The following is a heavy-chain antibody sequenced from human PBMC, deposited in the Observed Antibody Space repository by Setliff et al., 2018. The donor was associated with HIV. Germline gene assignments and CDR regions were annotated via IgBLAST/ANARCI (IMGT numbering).Heavy chain of an antibody. D-gene: IGHD3-22*01. V-gene: IGHV1-69*13. J-gene: IGHJ4*02. CDR1: GGTFNNYA. CDR2: IIPILGTT. Sequence: SVKVSCKASGGTFNNYAISWVRQAPGQGLEWMGGIIPILGTTNYAQKIQGRVKFSADESTGTAYMDLTRLRVDDTAVYYCARVRLTMIMMVDYFDQWGQGTLVTVSS. CDR3: ARVRLTMIMMVDYFDQ.